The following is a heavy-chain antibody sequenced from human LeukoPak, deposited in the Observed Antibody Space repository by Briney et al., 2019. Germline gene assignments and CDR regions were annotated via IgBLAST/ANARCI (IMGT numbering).Heavy chain of an antibody. J-gene: IGHJ4*02. D-gene: IGHD2-15*01. V-gene: IGHV1-18*04. Sequence: ASVKVSCKASGYTFTSYGISWVRQAPGQGLEWVGWISAYNGNTNYAQKLQGRVTMTTDTSTSTAYMELRSLRSDDTAVYYCARDGPHYCSGGSCYSDYWGQGTLVTVSS. CDR3: ARDGPHYCSGGSCYSDY. CDR2: ISAYNGNT. CDR1: GYTFTSYG.